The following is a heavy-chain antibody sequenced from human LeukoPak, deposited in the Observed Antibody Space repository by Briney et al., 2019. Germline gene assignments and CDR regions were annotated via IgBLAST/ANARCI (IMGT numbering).Heavy chain of an antibody. J-gene: IGHJ4*02. CDR3: ARGPSHYFGAGSAPKDFDY. CDR2: ISAYNGNR. CDR1: DYTFSSYV. D-gene: IGHD3-10*01. Sequence: ASVKVSCKASDYTFSSYVIHWVRQAPGQGPEWMGWISAYNGNRDYALKFQGRVTMATDTSTNTAQMELRSLRSDDTAVYYCARGPSHYFGAGSAPKDFDYWGQGTLVIVSS. V-gene: IGHV1-18*01.